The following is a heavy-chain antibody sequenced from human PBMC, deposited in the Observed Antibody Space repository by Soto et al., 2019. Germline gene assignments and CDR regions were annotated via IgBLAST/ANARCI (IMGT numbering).Heavy chain of an antibody. D-gene: IGHD4-17*01. J-gene: IGHJ2*01. Sequence: ASVKVSCKASGYTFTSYDINWVRQATGQGLEWMGWMNPNSGNTGYAQKFQGRVTMTRNTSISTAYIELSSVRSEDTAVYYCARTYDYGDSSMIARTFPYWYFDLWGRGTLVTVSS. CDR3: ARTYDYGDSSMIARTFPYWYFDL. CDR1: GYTFTSYD. CDR2: MNPNSGNT. V-gene: IGHV1-8*01.